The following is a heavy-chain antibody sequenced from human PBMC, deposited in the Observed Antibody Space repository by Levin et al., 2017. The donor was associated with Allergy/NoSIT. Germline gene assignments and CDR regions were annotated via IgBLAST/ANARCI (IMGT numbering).Heavy chain of an antibody. Sequence: GGSLRLSCAASGFTFDDYGMSWVRQAPGKGLEWVSGINWNGGSTGYADSVKGRLTISRDNSKHSLYLQMNSLRAEDTALYHCARHRFTMNIHDGFDIWGQGKMVIVSS. D-gene: IGHD2/OR15-2a*01. CDR1: GFTFDDYG. CDR3: ARHRFTMNIHDGFDI. V-gene: IGHV3-20*01. J-gene: IGHJ3*02. CDR2: INWNGGST.